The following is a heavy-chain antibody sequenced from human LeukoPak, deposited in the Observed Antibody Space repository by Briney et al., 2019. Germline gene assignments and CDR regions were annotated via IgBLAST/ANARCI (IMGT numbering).Heavy chain of an antibody. J-gene: IGHJ5*02. CDR1: GFSFSTYS. V-gene: IGHV4-34*01. CDR3: ARGRRSGLSGAVDQ. D-gene: IGHD6-19*01. Sequence: GSLRLSCTASGFSFSTYSMTWVRQGPGKGLEWIGEINHSGSTNYNPSLKSRVTISEDTAKKQFSLKLSFVTAADTAVYYCARGRRSGLSGAVDQWGQGTLVTVSS. CDR2: INHSGST.